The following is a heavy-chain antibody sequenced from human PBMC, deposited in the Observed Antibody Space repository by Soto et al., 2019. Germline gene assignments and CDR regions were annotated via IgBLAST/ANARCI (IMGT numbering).Heavy chain of an antibody. J-gene: IGHJ4*02. Sequence: QVQLVQSGAEVKKHGASVKVSCKVSGYTLTDLSMQWVRQAPGKGLEWMGGFDPEDGETIYAQKFQGRVTMTEDTATDTAYMELRSLRSEDTAVYYFATHRSGRFLEWLPEGSLGYWGQGTLVTVSS. D-gene: IGHD3-3*01. V-gene: IGHV1-24*01. CDR3: ATHRSGRFLEWLPEGSLGY. CDR2: FDPEDGET. CDR1: GYTLTDLS.